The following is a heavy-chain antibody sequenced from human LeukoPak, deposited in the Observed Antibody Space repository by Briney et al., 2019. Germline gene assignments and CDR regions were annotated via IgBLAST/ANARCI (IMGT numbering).Heavy chain of an antibody. Sequence: SETLSLTCTVSGASVSSASYWSWIRQPPGKGVEWIAHIYNGVNTNYNPSLKSRVTISVDTSKSQFSLRLNSVTAADTAVYYCARSRAFNSGAFDPWGQGSLVTVSS. CDR1: GASVSSASY. CDR3: ARSRAFNSGAFDP. J-gene: IGHJ5*02. D-gene: IGHD1-26*01. CDR2: IYNGVNT. V-gene: IGHV4-61*01.